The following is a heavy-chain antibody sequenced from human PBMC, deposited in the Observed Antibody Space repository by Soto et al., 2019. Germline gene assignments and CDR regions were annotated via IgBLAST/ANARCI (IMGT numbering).Heavy chain of an antibody. D-gene: IGHD6-6*01. CDR2: ISYDGSNK. J-gene: IGHJ6*02. CDR1: GFTFSSYA. Sequence: QVQLVESGGGVVQPGRSLRLSCAASGFTFSSYAMHWVRQAPGKGLEWVAVISYDGSNKYYADSVKGRFTISRDNSKNTLYLQMNSLRAEDTAVYYCARDHRAAHRGFWYYYYYYGMDVWCQGTTVTVSS. V-gene: IGHV3-30-3*01. CDR3: ARDHRAAHRGFWYYYYYYGMDV.